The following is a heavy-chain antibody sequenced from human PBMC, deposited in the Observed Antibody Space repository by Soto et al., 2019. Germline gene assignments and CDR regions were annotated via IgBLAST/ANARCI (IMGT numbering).Heavy chain of an antibody. CDR1: GFTFSSCG. CDR2: ISYDGSNK. D-gene: IGHD3-22*01. J-gene: IGHJ6*02. V-gene: IGHV3-30*18. CDR3: AKAYYDSSGYPPHYGMDV. Sequence: GGSLRLSCAASGFTFSSCGMHWVRQAPGKGLEWVAVISYDGSNKYYADSVKGRFTISRDNSKNTLYLQMNSLRAEDTAVYYCAKAYYDSSGYPPHYGMDVWGQGTMVTVSS.